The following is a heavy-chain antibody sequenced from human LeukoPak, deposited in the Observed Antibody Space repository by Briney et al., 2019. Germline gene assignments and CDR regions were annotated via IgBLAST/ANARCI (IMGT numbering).Heavy chain of an antibody. CDR3: ARSGLGMVRGADTRLLGYYYMDV. J-gene: IGHJ6*03. CDR1: GGSISISSDY. D-gene: IGHD3-10*01. CDR2: FYYSGST. Sequence: SETLSLTCTVSGGSISISSDYWGWIRQPPGKGLEWIGSFYYSGSTFYNPSLKSRVTISVDTSKNQFSLKLSSVTAADTAVYYCARSGLGMVRGADTRLLGYYYMDVWGKGTTVTISS. V-gene: IGHV4-39*07.